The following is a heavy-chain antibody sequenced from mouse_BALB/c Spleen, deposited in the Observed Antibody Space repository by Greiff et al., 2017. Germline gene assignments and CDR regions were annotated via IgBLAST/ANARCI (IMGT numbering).Heavy chain of an antibody. J-gene: IGHJ4*01. D-gene: IGHD2-14*01. Sequence: VQLQQPGAELVKPGASVKMSCKASGYTFTSYWMHWVKQRPGQGLEWIGVIDPSDSYTSYNQKFKGKATLTVDTSSSTAYMQLSSLTSEDSAVYYCTRTPDRYDGSSYAMDYWGQGTSVTVSS. CDR1: GYTFTSYW. V-gene: IGHV1S127*01. CDR2: IDPSDSYT. CDR3: TRTPDRYDGSSYAMDY.